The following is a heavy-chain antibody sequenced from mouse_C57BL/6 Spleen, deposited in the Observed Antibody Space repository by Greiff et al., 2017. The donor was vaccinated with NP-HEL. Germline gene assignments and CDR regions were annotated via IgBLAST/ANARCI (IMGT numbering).Heavy chain of an antibody. CDR1: GFTFSDYY. J-gene: IGHJ2*01. V-gene: IGHV5-16*01. CDR3: ARVLLRYYYFDY. Sequence: EVKVVESEGGLVQPGSSMKLSCTASGFTFSDYYMAWVRQVPEKGLEWVANINYDGSSTYYLDSLKSRFIISRDNAKNILYLQMSSLKSEDTATYYCARVLLRYYYFDYWGQGTTLTVSS. D-gene: IGHD1-1*01. CDR2: INYDGSST.